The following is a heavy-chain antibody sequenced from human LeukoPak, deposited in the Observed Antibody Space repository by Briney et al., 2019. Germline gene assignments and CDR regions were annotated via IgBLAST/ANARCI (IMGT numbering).Heavy chain of an antibody. V-gene: IGHV4-31*03. CDR2: IYHSGTT. Sequence: PSETLSLTCTVSGGSISSGGYYWSWIRQRPGKGLEWIGYIYHSGTTYYNPSLKSRLTISVDTSRNEFSLRLTSVTAADTAVYFCARDSSVTAVPLDYWGRGTLVTVTS. D-gene: IGHD2-21*02. CDR3: ARDSSVTAVPLDY. CDR1: GGSISSGGYY. J-gene: IGHJ4*02.